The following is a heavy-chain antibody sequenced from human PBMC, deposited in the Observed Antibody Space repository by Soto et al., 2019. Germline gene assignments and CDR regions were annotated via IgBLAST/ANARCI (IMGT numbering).Heavy chain of an antibody. CDR1: GYTLTRYC. J-gene: IGHJ5*02. D-gene: IGHD2-21*02. CDR3: ARDRAYCGGDCYSFGFDP. V-gene: IGHV1-2*02. Sequence: ASVKVSCKASGYTLTRYCIHWVRQAPGQGLEWMGWINPNSGGTNYAQKFQGRVTMTRDTSISTAYMELSRLRSDDTAVYYCARDRAYCGGDCYSFGFDPWGQGTLVTVSS. CDR2: INPNSGGT.